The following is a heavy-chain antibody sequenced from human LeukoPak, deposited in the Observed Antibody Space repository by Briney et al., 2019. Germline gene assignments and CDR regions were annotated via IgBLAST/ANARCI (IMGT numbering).Heavy chain of an antibody. CDR2: ILYDGSNK. V-gene: IGHV3-30*03. Sequence: PGGSLRLSCAASGFTFSSYEMNWVRQAPGKGLEWVAVILYDGSNKYYADSVKGRFTISRDNSKNTLYLQMNSLRAEDTAVYYCARSLLDWVFDYWGQGTLVTVSS. CDR3: ARSLLDWVFDY. D-gene: IGHD2-21*01. CDR1: GFTFSSYE. J-gene: IGHJ4*02.